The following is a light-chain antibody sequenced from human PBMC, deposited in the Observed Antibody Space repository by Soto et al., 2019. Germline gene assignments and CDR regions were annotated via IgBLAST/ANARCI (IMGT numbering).Light chain of an antibody. CDR2: SAS. V-gene: IGKV3-15*01. Sequence: EIVMTQSPATLSVSPGERATPSCRASQSVSNYIAWYQQKPGQAPRLLIYSASIRATGISARFSGSGSGAEFTLTISSLQSEDSAIYFCQQYSDWPTFGHGTKVEFK. J-gene: IGKJ1*01. CDR3: QQYSDWPT. CDR1: QSVSNY.